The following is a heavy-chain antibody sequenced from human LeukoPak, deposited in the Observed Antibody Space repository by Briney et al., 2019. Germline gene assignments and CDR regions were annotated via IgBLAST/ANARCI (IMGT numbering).Heavy chain of an antibody. CDR3: ARDRGRWLQFGAFDI. Sequence: GGSLRLSCAASGFTFSSYWMHWVRQAPGKGLVCVSGINSDGSSTSYADFVKGRFTISRDNAKNTLYLQMNSLRAEDTAVYYCARDRGRWLQFGAFDIWGQGTMVTVSS. CDR1: GFTFSSYW. CDR2: INSDGSST. D-gene: IGHD5-24*01. J-gene: IGHJ3*02. V-gene: IGHV3-74*01.